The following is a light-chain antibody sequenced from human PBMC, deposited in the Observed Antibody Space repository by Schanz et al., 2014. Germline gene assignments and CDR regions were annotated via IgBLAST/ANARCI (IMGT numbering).Light chain of an antibody. V-gene: IGKV3-20*01. J-gene: IGKJ3*01. CDR1: QSVSSSY. CDR3: QQYGSSPIT. Sequence: EIVLTQSPGTLSLSPGERATLSCRAGQSVSSSYLAWYQQKPGQAPRLLIYGASSRATGIPDRFSGSGSGTDFTLTISRLEPEDFAVYYCQQYGSSPITFGPGTKVDIK. CDR2: GAS.